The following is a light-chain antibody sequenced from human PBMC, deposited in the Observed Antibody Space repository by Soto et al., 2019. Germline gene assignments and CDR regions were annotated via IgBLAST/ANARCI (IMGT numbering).Light chain of an antibody. CDR2: AAS. V-gene: IGKV1-39*01. CDR1: PSISSS. CDR3: QQRYRTPRT. J-gene: IGKJ1*01. Sequence: DIPMTQSPSSLSASVGDRVTLTCRASPSISSSLQWYQQNPGKAPKLLIYAASSLQSGVPSRFSGSGSGTDFTLTISSLQPEDFATYYCQQRYRTPRTFGQGTKVEIK.